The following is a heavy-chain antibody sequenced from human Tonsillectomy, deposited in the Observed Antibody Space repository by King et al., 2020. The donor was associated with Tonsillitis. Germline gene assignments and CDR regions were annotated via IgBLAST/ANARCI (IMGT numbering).Heavy chain of an antibody. D-gene: IGHD3-3*01. Sequence: QLVQSGAEVKKPGASVKVSCKASGYTFTSYDINWVRQATGQGLEWMGWMNPNSGNTGYAQNFQGRVTMTRNTSISTAYMALSSLGSEDTAVYYCARGRVLEWLSNNWFDPWGQGTLVTVSS. V-gene: IGHV1-8*01. J-gene: IGHJ5*02. CDR1: GYTFTSYD. CDR3: ARGRVLEWLSNNWFDP. CDR2: MNPNSGNT.